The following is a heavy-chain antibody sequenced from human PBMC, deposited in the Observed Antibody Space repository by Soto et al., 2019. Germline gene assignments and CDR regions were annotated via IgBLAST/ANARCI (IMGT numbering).Heavy chain of an antibody. CDR2: ISANSGNT. Sequence: QVQLVQSGAEVKKPGASGKVSCKAFGFIFNNYAISWVRQAPGQGLEWMGWISANSGNTNYAQKLQGRVSMTTETSTSTAYMELRSLRSGDTAVYYCATAGNYDSSGRDFWGQGTLVTVSS. V-gene: IGHV1-18*04. J-gene: IGHJ4*02. CDR1: GFIFNNYA. D-gene: IGHD3-22*01. CDR3: ATAGNYDSSGRDF.